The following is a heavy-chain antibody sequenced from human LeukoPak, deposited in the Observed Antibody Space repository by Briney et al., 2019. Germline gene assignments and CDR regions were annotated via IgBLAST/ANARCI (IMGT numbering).Heavy chain of an antibody. V-gene: IGHV4-34*01. CDR2: INHSGST. CDR1: GGSFSGYY. J-gene: IGHJ3*02. D-gene: IGHD1-26*01. Sequence: SETLSLTCAVYGGSFSGYYWSWIRQPPGKGLEWIGEINHSGSTNYNPSLKSRVTISVDTSKNQFSLKLSSVTAADTAVYYCASEWEPSDAFDIWGQGTMVTVSS. CDR3: ASEWEPSDAFDI.